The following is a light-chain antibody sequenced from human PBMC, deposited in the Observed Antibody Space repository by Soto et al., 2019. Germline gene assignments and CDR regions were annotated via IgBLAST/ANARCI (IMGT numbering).Light chain of an antibody. CDR3: QQSYNTPS. V-gene: IGKV1-39*01. Sequence: DIQMTQSPSSLSASLLDRVTITCRASQSISSFLNWYQQKLGKAPKLLIYVASSLQSGVPSRFSGSGSGTDFTLTISSLQPEDAATYYCQQSYNTPSFGQGTRLEI. CDR2: VAS. J-gene: IGKJ5*01. CDR1: QSISSF.